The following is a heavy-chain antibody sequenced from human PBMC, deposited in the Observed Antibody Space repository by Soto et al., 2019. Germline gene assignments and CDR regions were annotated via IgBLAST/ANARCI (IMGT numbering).Heavy chain of an antibody. J-gene: IGHJ5*02. CDR2: IIPIFGTA. CDR3: ARGTTGTTGWFDP. Sequence: QVQLVQSGAEVQKPGSSVKVSCQASGGPFSSYAISWVRQAPGQGLEWMGGIIPIFGTANYAQKFQGRVTITADESTSTAYMELSSLRSEDTAVYYCARGTTGTTGWFDPWGQGTLVTVSS. D-gene: IGHD1-1*01. V-gene: IGHV1-69*01. CDR1: GGPFSSYA.